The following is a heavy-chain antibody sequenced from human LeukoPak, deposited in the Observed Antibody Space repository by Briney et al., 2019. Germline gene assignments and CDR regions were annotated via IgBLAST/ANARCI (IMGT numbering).Heavy chain of an antibody. D-gene: IGHD6-13*01. V-gene: IGHV3-74*01. J-gene: IGHJ4*02. CDR2: INMDGRNT. CDR1: GFTFSSFW. CDR3: AHISSSYYYFDS. Sequence: GGALRLSCAASGFTFSSFWMHWVRQVPGKGLVWLARINMDGRNTNYADSVKGRFTISRDNAKTTLYLQMNSLRAEDTAVYYCAHISSSYYYFDSWGQGTLVTVSS.